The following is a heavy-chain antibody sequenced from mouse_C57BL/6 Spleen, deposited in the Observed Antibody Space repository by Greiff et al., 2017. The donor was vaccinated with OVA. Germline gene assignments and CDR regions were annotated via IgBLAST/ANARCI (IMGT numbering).Heavy chain of an antibody. D-gene: IGHD2-4*01. J-gene: IGHJ3*01. CDR1: GFTIKDSY. CDR2: IDPEDGET. V-gene: IGHV14-2*01. Sequence: EVQLQQSGAELVKPGASVKLSCTASGFTIKDSYMHWVKQRPEQGLEWIGRIDPEDGETKYAPKFQGKATITADTSSNTAYLQLSSLTSEDTAVYYCASPYDYDVWFAYWGQGTLVTVSA. CDR3: ASPYDYDVWFAY.